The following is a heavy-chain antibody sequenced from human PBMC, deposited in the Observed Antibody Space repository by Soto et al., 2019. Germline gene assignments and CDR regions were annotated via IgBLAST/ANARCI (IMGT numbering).Heavy chain of an antibody. CDR1: GFTFSRYG. Sequence: QMQLVESGGGVVQPGRSLRLSCVASGFTFSRYGMHWVRQAPGKGLEWVAVIWHDGGSRFYADSVKGRFTISRDNTKKTLYLEMTSLRVEDTAVYYCATGETQFERRPSYGMDVWGQGTTVSVS. D-gene: IGHD1-1*01. CDR3: ATGETQFERRPSYGMDV. V-gene: IGHV3-33*01. CDR2: IWHDGGSR. J-gene: IGHJ6*02.